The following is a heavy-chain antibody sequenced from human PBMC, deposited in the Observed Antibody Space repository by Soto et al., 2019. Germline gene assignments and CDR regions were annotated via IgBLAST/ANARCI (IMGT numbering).Heavy chain of an antibody. Sequence: QVQLVQSGAEAKKPGSSVTVSCKASGGTFGNSAISWVRQAPGQGLEWMGAIIPIFPTPDYALTYQGRVRITEEESTSTAFREMTSPRSEDTAVYYCARDNDRKELGGNYYSGIDVWGQGTTVTVSS. V-gene: IGHV1-69*12. CDR1: GGTFGNSA. J-gene: IGHJ6*02. CDR2: IIPIFPTP. D-gene: IGHD1-1*01. CDR3: ARDNDRKELGGNYYSGIDV.